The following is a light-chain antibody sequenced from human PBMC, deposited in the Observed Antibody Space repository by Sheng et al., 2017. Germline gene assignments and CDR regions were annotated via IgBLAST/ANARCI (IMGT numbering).Light chain of an antibody. CDR3: QSYDSDLSGVL. CDR1: NIGSNYD. Sequence: QSVLTQPPSVSGAPGQSVTISNIGSNYDVQWYQHPPETAPKLLIYGHTNRPSGVPDRFSGSRSGASASLVITGLQAEDEADYYCQSYDSDLSGVLFGGGTRLTVV. J-gene: IGLJ2*01. CDR2: GHT. V-gene: IGLV1-40*01.